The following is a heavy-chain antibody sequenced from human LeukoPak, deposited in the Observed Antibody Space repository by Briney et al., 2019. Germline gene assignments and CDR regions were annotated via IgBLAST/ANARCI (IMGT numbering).Heavy chain of an antibody. V-gene: IGHV5-51*01. J-gene: IGHJ4*02. D-gene: IGHD3-22*01. CDR3: ARWQAVLDRAVYYTYIDH. CDR1: GYSFTSYW. CDR2: IYPGDSDT. Sequence: GESLKISCKGSGYSFTSYWIGWVRQLPGKGLEWMGIIYPGDSDTRYSPSFQGQVTISADKSISTAYLQWSSLKASDTAMYYCARWQAVLDRAVYYTYIDHWGQGTLVTVSS.